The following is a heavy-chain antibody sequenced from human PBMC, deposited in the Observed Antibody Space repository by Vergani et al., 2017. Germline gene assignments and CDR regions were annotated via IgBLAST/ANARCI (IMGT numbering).Heavy chain of an antibody. Sequence: QVQLVQSGAEVKKPGSSVKVSCKASGGTFSSYAISWVRQAPGQGLEWMGGLIPIFGTANYDQKFQGRVTITAAESTSTAYMEVRSLRSEDTAVYYCARDSYSSSPHFGYWGQGTLVTVSS. V-gene: IGHV1-69*01. D-gene: IGHD6-6*01. CDR1: GGTFSSYA. CDR3: ARDSYSSSPHFGY. CDR2: LIPIFGTA. J-gene: IGHJ4*02.